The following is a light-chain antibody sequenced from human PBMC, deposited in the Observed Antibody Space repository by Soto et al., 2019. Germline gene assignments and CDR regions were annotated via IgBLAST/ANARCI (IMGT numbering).Light chain of an antibody. Sequence: QSVLTQPPSVSAAPGQTVTISCSGSSSNIGNNFVSWYQQLPGTAPKLLIYDNNKRPSGIPDRFSGSKSGTSATLGITGRQSGDEADYYCATWESSLSIGVFGGGTQLTVL. CDR2: DNN. J-gene: IGLJ7*01. V-gene: IGLV1-51*01. CDR3: ATWESSLSIGV. CDR1: SSNIGNNF.